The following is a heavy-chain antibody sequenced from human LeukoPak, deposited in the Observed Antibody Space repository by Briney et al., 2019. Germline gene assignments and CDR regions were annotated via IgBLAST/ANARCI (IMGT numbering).Heavy chain of an antibody. Sequence: SETLSLTCTVSGGSISSYYWSWIRQPPGKGLEWIGYIYYSGSTNYNPSLKSRVTISVDTSKNQFSLKLSSVTAADTAVYYCARLRITMVRGVIMVFDYWGQGTLVTVSS. D-gene: IGHD3-10*01. CDR2: IYYSGST. J-gene: IGHJ4*02. V-gene: IGHV4-59*12. CDR3: ARLRITMVRGVIMVFDY. CDR1: GGSISSYY.